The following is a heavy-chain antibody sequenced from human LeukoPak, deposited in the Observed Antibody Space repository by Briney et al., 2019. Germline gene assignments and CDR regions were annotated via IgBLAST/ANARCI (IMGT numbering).Heavy chain of an antibody. Sequence: GASVKVSCKASGGTFSSYAISWVRQAPGQGLEWMGRIIPILGIANYAQKFQGRVTITADKSTSTAYMELSSLRSEDTAVYYCASYYDFWSGYRSPGEYYYYGMDVWGQGTTVTVSS. CDR3: ASYYDFWSGYRSPGEYYYYGMDV. CDR1: GGTFSSYA. CDR2: IIPILGIA. D-gene: IGHD3-3*01. V-gene: IGHV1-69*04. J-gene: IGHJ6*02.